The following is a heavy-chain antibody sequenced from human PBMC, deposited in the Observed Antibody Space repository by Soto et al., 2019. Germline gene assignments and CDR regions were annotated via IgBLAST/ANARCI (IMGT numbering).Heavy chain of an antibody. J-gene: IGHJ5*02. D-gene: IGHD3-9*01. CDR1: GFTFSSYA. CDR3: AKDYDILTGYANWFDP. V-gene: IGHV3-23*01. CDR2: ISGSGGST. Sequence: GSLRLSCAASGFTFSSYAMSWVRQAPGKGLEWVSAISGSGGSTYYADSVKGRFTISRDNSKNTLYLQMNSLRAEDTAVYYCAKDYDILTGYANWFDPWGQGTLVTVSS.